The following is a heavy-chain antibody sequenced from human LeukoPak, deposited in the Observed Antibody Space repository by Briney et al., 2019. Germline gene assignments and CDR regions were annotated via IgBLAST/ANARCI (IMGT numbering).Heavy chain of an antibody. D-gene: IGHD6-13*01. CDR2: ISYDGSNK. J-gene: IGHJ4*02. V-gene: IGHV3-30-3*01. CDR3: ARERFGIAAAGLDY. CDR1: GFTFSSYA. Sequence: GGSLRLSCAASGFTFSSYAMHWVRQAPGKGLEWAAVISYDGSNKYYADSVKGRFTISRDNSKNTLYLQMNSLRAEDTAVYYCARERFGIAAAGLDYWGQGTLVTVSS.